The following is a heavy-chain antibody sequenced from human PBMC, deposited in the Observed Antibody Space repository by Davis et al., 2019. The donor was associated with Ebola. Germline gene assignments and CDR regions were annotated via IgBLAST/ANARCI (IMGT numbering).Heavy chain of an antibody. J-gene: IGHJ6*02. CDR3: ARGEIAVAGTGGDYYYYGMDV. Sequence: MPSETLSLTCTVSGGSIISSSSYWGWIRQPPRKGLEWIGSIYYSGIIYYNPSLKSRVTISVDTSKNQFSLKLSSVTAADTAVYYCARGEIAVAGTGGDYYYYGMDVWGQGTTVTVSS. V-gene: IGHV4-39*07. CDR1: GGSIISSSSY. D-gene: IGHD6-19*01. CDR2: IYYSGII.